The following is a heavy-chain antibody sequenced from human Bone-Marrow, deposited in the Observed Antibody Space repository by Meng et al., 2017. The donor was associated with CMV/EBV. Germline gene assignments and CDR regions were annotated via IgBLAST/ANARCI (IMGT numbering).Heavy chain of an antibody. CDR1: GYTFTGYY. CDR2: INPNSGGT. D-gene: IGHD3-3*01. CDR3: ERVAEPHKSASYDFWSGYVFDP. J-gene: IGHJ5*02. Sequence: ASVKVSCKASGYTFTGYYMHWVRQAPGQGLEWMGWINPNSGGTNYAQKFQGRVTMTRDTSISTAYMELSRLRSDDTAVYYCERVAEPHKSASYDFWSGYVFDPWGQGTLVTVS. V-gene: IGHV1-2*02.